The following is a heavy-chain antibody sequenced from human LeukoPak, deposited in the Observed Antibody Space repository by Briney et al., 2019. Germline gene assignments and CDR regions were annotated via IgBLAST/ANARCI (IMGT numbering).Heavy chain of an antibody. J-gene: IGHJ4*02. CDR1: GFPCTNYA. V-gene: IGHV3-23*01. Sequence: GGSLLLSCAASGFPCTNYAMTWVREAPGEGLEWVSAIGLRSGSTYYAASVKGRFTISRDNSKNPVYLQMNSLRADDPAVYYCAKLGGYYDNSASRYFDYWGQGTLVTVSS. D-gene: IGHD3-22*01. CDR3: AKLGGYYDNSASRYFDY. CDR2: IGLRSGST.